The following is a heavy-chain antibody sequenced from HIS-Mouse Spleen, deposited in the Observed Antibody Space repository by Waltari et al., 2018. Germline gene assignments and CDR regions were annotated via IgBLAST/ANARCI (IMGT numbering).Heavy chain of an antibody. J-gene: IGHJ2*01. Sequence: QLQLQESRRGLVTPSETLSLTCTVSGGSISSSSSYWGWIRQPPGKGLDWVGSIYYSGRTYYNPSLKSRVNISVETSKNQFSLKLSSVTAADTAVYYCAREIPYSSSWYDWYFDLWGRGTLVTVSS. V-gene: IGHV4-39*07. CDR2: IYYSGRT. CDR3: AREIPYSSSWYDWYFDL. CDR1: GGSISSSSSY. D-gene: IGHD6-13*01.